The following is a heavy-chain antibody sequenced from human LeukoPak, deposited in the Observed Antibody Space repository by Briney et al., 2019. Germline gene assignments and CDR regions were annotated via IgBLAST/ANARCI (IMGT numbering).Heavy chain of an antibody. V-gene: IGHV4-30-2*01. Sequence: SQTLSLTCAVSGGSISSGGYSWSWIRQPPGKGLEWIGYIYHSGSTYYNPSLKSRVTISVDRSKNQFSLKLSSVSAADTAVYYCARAAEDGLDYWGQGTLVTVSS. CDR3: ARAAEDGLDY. CDR2: IYHSGST. J-gene: IGHJ4*02. D-gene: IGHD2-15*01. CDR1: GGSISSGGYS.